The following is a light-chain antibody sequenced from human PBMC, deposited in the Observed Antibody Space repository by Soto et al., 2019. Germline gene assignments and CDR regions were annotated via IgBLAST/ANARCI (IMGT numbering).Light chain of an antibody. Sequence: ENVLTQSPGTLSLSPGERATLSCRASQSVSSSYLAWYQQKPGQAPRLLIYGASSRATGIPDRFSGSGSGTDFTLTISRLEPEDFAVYYCQQNGSSPRLAFGGGTKVEIK. V-gene: IGKV3-20*01. CDR2: GAS. J-gene: IGKJ4*01. CDR1: QSVSSSY. CDR3: QQNGSSPRLA.